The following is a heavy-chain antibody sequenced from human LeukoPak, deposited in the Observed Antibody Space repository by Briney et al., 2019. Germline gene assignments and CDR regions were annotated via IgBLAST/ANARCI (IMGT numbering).Heavy chain of an antibody. V-gene: IGHV4-34*01. J-gene: IGHJ4*02. Sequence: SETLSLTCAVYGGSFSGYYWSWIRQPPGKGLEWIGEINHSGSTNYNPSLKSRVTISVDTSENQFSLKLSSVTAADTGVYYCARLHGSGSYLGSSWFPGYWGQGTLVTVSS. CDR3: ARLHGSGSYLGSSWFPGY. D-gene: IGHD3-10*01. CDR2: INHSGST. CDR1: GGSFSGYY.